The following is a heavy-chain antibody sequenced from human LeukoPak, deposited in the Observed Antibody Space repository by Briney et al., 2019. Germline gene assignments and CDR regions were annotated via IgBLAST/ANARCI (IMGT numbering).Heavy chain of an antibody. CDR3: ARDTWLQLDY. D-gene: IGHD5-24*01. CDR2: IIPIFGTA. J-gene: IGHJ4*02. V-gene: IGHV1-69*06. CDR1: GYTFTGYY. Sequence: SVKVSCKASGYTFTGYYMHWVRQAPGQGLEWMGRIIPIFGTANYAQKFQGRVTITADKSTSTAYMELSSLGSEDTAVYYCARDTWLQLDYWGQGTLVTVSS.